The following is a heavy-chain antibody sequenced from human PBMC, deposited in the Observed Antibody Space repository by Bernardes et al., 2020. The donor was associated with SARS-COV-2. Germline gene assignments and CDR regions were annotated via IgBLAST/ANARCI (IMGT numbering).Heavy chain of an antibody. D-gene: IGHD2-15*01. Sequence: GGALRLSCTASGFTFGDYAMSWVRQAPGQGLEWVGFIRSKAYGGTTEYAASVKGRFTISRDDSKSIAYLQMNSLKTEDTAVYYCTREEGYCSGGSCLLPRYYYYGMDVWGQGTTVTVSS. V-gene: IGHV3-49*04. CDR2: IRSKAYGGTT. CDR1: GFTFGDYA. J-gene: IGHJ6*02. CDR3: TREEGYCSGGSCLLPRYYYYGMDV.